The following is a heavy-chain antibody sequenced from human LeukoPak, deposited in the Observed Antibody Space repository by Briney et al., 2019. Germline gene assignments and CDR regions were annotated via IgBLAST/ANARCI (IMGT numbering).Heavy chain of an antibody. CDR1: GYTFTKYY. Sequence: GASVKVSCKASGYTFTKYYIHWVRQAPGQGLEWMGIINPSAGSTSYAQKFQGRVTLTRDTSTSTVYMNVSNLRSEDTAVYYCARESLGSYKTVVIVARGHDAFDMWGQGTMVTVSS. CDR2: INPSAGST. V-gene: IGHV1-46*01. CDR3: ARESLGSYKTVVIVARGHDAFDM. D-gene: IGHD3-22*01. J-gene: IGHJ3*02.